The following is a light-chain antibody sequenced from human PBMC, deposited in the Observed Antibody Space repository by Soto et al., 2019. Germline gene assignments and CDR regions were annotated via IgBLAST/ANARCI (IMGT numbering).Light chain of an antibody. Sequence: DIQMNLSPSTLHTSVGDRVTITCRASQSISSWLAWYQQKPGKAPKLLIYDASSLESGVPSRFSGSGSGTEFTLTISSLQPDDFATYYCQQYNTYPTFGQGTKVEIK. CDR3: QQYNTYPT. CDR1: QSISSW. V-gene: IGKV1-5*01. J-gene: IGKJ1*01. CDR2: DAS.